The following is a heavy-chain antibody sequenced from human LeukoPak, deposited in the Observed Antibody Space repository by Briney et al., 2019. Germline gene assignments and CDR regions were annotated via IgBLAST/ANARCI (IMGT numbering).Heavy chain of an antibody. CDR3: IKDVGGVIADY. J-gene: IGHJ4*02. Sequence: PGGSLRLSCAASGFTFSAYAMSWVRQAPGKGLEGVSALGGSSDHTYYADSVKGRFTIFRDNSKNTLYLQMNSLRAEDTATYYCIKDVGGVIADYWGQGTLVTVSS. V-gene: IGHV3-23*01. CDR2: LGGSSDHT. CDR1: GFTFSAYA. D-gene: IGHD3-16*01.